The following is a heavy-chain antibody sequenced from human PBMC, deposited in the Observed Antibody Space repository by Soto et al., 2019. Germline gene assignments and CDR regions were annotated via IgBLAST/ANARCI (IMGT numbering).Heavy chain of an antibody. CDR1: GGTFSSYA. CDR2: IIPIFGTA. V-gene: IGHV1-69*13. Sequence: GASVKVSCKASGGTFSSYAISWVRQAPGQGLEWMGGIIPIFGTANYAQKFQGRVTITADEATSTAYMELSSLRSEDTAVYYCAKGVVVPAAPGRSNYYYGMDVWGQGTTVTVSS. D-gene: IGHD2-2*01. CDR3: AKGVVVPAAPGRSNYYYGMDV. J-gene: IGHJ6*02.